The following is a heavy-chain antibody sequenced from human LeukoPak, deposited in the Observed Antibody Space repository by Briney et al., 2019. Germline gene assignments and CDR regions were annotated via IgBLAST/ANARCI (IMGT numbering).Heavy chain of an antibody. Sequence: GGSLRLSCAASGFTFSSYGMSSVRQAPGKGLEWVSAISGSGGSTYYADSVKGRFTISRDNSKNTLYLQMNSLRAEDTAVYYCAKEGCSSTSCYAGDAFDIWGQGTMVTVSS. J-gene: IGHJ3*02. V-gene: IGHV3-23*01. CDR3: AKEGCSSTSCYAGDAFDI. CDR2: ISGSGGST. D-gene: IGHD2-2*01. CDR1: GFTFSSYG.